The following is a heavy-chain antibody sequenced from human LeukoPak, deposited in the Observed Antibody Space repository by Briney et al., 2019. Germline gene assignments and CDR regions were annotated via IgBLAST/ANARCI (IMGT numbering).Heavy chain of an antibody. CDR1: GGSISSYY. CDR3: AGWNYYGGSRTFDI. Sequence: TSETLSLTCTVSGGSISSYYWSWIRQPAGKGLEWIGRIYTSGSTNYNPSLKSRVTMSIDTSKNQFSLKLTSVTAADTAVYYCAGWNYYGGSRTFDIWGQGTMVTVSS. V-gene: IGHV4-4*07. D-gene: IGHD3-10*01. J-gene: IGHJ3*02. CDR2: IYTSGST.